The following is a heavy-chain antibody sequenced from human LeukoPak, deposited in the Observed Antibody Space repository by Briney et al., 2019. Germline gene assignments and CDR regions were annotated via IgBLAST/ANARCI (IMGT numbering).Heavy chain of an antibody. D-gene: IGHD3-10*01. CDR2: VHYSGAT. CDR1: GGSITSYY. J-gene: IGHJ5*02. V-gene: IGHV4-59*01. CDR3: ARGGYYGSGNDFRFDP. Sequence: SETLSLTCTVSGGSITSYYWSWIRQPPGKGLEWIGYVHYSGATNYNSTLKGRVAITVDTSKNQFSLKLKSVTAADTAVYYCARGGYYGSGNDFRFDPWGQGTLVTVSS.